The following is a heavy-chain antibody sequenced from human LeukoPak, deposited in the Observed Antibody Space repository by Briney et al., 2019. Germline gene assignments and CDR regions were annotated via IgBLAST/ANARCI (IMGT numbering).Heavy chain of an antibody. V-gene: IGHV1-18*01. J-gene: IGHJ4*02. Sequence: ASVTVSCKTSGYTFTNYAVNWVRQAPGQGLEWMGWISGYNGDTNYAQKLQDTVTMTTDTPTSTAYMELRSLTSDDTAVYYCAALAEYYYDSSGSPYYFDYWGQGTLVTVSS. CDR2: ISGYNGDT. CDR3: AALAEYYYDSSGSPYYFDY. D-gene: IGHD3-22*01. CDR1: GYTFTNYA.